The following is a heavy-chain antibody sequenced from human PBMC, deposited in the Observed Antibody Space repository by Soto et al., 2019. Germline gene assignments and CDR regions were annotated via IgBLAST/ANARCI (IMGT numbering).Heavy chain of an antibody. Sequence: GGSLRLSCVASGFTFSDYYMSWIRQAPGKGLEWVSYISSSSSYTNYADSVKGRFTISRDNAKNSLYLQMNSLRAEDTAVYYCERVTLREDTMVRGVIPPHDYWGKGTLVTVSS. V-gene: IGHV3-11*06. CDR1: GFTFSDYY. CDR3: ERVTLREDTMVRGVIPPHDY. CDR2: ISSSSSYT. D-gene: IGHD3-10*01. J-gene: IGHJ4*02.